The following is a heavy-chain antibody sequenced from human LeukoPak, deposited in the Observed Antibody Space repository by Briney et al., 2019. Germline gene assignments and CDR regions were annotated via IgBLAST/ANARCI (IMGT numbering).Heavy chain of an antibody. Sequence: GGSLGLSCAASGFTFSSYGLNWVRQAPGKGLEWVSGISADDKAYYADSVKGRFTISRDNSKNTVSLQMSSLRAEDTALYYCAKDLALAGTGGGFDVWGQGTRVAVSS. CDR2: ISADDKA. V-gene: IGHV3-23*01. D-gene: IGHD6-19*01. J-gene: IGHJ3*01. CDR1: GFTFSSYG. CDR3: AKDLALAGTGGGFDV.